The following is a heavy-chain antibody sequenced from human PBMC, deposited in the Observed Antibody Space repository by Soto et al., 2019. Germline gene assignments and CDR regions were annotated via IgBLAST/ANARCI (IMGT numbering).Heavy chain of an antibody. D-gene: IGHD2-21*01. CDR1: GFTFSTYG. Sequence: PGGSLRHSCPASGFTFSTYGMHLVRQAPGKGLDWVAVMWYDGRKEDDADAVGGRFTISRENAENSFYLQMNSLRAEDTAMYYCARDPIPGRGVWGQGATVTVS. CDR3: ARDPIPGRGV. J-gene: IGHJ6*02. CDR2: MWYDGRKE. V-gene: IGHV3-33*01.